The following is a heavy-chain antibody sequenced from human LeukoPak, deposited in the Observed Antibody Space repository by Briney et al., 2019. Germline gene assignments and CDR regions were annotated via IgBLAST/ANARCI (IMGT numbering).Heavy chain of an antibody. CDR1: GGSINTNNYD. D-gene: IGHD3-10*01. CDR2: FSYSGTS. Sequence: SETLSLTCTVSGGSINTNNYDWAWIRQPPGKGLEWIGSFSYSGTSYYSPSLKSRVTISVDASENHFSLRLESVTAADTAVYYCARDASVVINTYFDFWGQGTLVTVSS. J-gene: IGHJ4*02. CDR3: ARDASVVINTYFDF. V-gene: IGHV4-39*07.